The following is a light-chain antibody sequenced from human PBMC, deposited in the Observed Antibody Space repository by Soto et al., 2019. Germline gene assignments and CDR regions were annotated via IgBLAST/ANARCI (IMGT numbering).Light chain of an antibody. J-gene: IGLJ1*01. Sequence: QSALTQPASVSGSPGQSITISCTGTSSDVGGYNVVSWYQHRPGKAPKLRIYEGSERPSGVSSRVSGSKSGNTASLTISGLQAEDEGDYYCCSYAGSATYVFGTGTKLTVL. CDR3: CSYAGSATYV. V-gene: IGLV2-23*01. CDR2: EGS. CDR1: SSDVGGYNV.